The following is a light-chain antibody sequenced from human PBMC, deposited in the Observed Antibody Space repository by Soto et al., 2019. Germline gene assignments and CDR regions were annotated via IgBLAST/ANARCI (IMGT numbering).Light chain of an antibody. CDR3: QQYGSSPLT. CDR2: RAS. J-gene: IGKJ4*01. Sequence: DIQMTQSPSSLSASVGDRVTITCRASQIINTWLAWYQQKPGKAPKLLIYRASNLVNGVPSRFSGSGSGTDFTLIISRLEPEDFAVYYCQQYGSSPLTFGGGTKVEIK. CDR1: QIINTW. V-gene: IGKV1-5*03.